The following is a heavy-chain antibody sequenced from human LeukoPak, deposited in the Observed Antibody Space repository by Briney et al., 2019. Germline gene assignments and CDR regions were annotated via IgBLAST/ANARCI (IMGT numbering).Heavy chain of an antibody. CDR3: ARVTLTGYYYDS. V-gene: IGHV3-64*01. D-gene: IGHD3-9*01. CDR2: VNSNGGNT. CDR1: GFTFSTYA. Sequence: GGSLRLSCAASGFTFSTYALHWVSQAPGKGLEFVSGVNSNGGNTYYANSVKGRFTISRDNSKNTLYLQMGSLRPEDMAVYYCARVTLTGYYYDSWGQGTLVTVSS. J-gene: IGHJ4*02.